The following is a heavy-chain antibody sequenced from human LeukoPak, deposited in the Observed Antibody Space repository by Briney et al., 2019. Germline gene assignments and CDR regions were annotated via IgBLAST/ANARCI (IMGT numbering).Heavy chain of an antibody. CDR3: ARGGYSYGYAGVSPHYMAI. V-gene: IGHV3-21*04. D-gene: IGHD5-18*01. Sequence: PGRSLRLSCAASGFTFSSYGMNWVRQAPGKGLEWVSSISSSSSYIYYADSVKGRFTISRDNAKNSLYLQMSSLRAEDTALYFCARGGYSYGYAGVSPHYMAIWGKGTMVTVSS. J-gene: IGHJ6*03. CDR2: ISSSSSYI. CDR1: GFTFSSYG.